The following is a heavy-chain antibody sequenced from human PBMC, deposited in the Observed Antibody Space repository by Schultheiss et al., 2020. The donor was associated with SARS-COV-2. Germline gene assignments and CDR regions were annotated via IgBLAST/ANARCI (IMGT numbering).Heavy chain of an antibody. CDR3: ARVVVAATLGWFDP. D-gene: IGHD2-15*01. V-gene: IGHV4-30-4*01. CDR1: GGSISSGGYY. CDR2: IYYSGST. Sequence: SQTLSLTCTVSGGSISSGGYYWSWIRQPPGKGLEWIGYIYYSGSTYYNPSLRSRVTISLDTSKNQFSLKLSSVTAADTAVYYCARVVVAATLGWFDPWGQGTLVTVSS. J-gene: IGHJ5*02.